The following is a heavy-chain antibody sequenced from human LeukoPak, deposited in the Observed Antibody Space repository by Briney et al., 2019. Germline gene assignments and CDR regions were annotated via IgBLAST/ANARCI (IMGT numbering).Heavy chain of an antibody. V-gene: IGHV3-33*01. D-gene: IGHD3-16*01. CDR1: GFIFTSYG. CDR3: ARGGEFEAFDI. Sequence: GGSLRLSCAASGFIFTSYGMNWVRQAPGKGLEWVAIIWFDGSNKYYADSVKGRFTISRDNSKNTLYLQMNSLRAEDTAVYYCARGGEFEAFDIWGQGTMVTVSS. J-gene: IGHJ3*02. CDR2: IWFDGSNK.